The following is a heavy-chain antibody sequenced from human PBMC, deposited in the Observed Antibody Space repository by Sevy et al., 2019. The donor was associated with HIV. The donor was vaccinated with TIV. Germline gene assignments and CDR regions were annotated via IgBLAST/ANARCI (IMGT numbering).Heavy chain of an antibody. CDR3: ARAGYCSSWYPKYFQH. J-gene: IGHJ1*01. CDR1: GGSFSGYY. CDR2: INHSGST. V-gene: IGHV4-34*01. Sequence: SETLSLTCAVYGGSFSGYYWSWIRQPPGKGLEWIGEINHSGSTNYNPTLKSRVTISVDTSKNQFSLKLSSVTAADTAVYYCARAGYCSSWYPKYFQHWGQGTLVTVSS. D-gene: IGHD6-13*01.